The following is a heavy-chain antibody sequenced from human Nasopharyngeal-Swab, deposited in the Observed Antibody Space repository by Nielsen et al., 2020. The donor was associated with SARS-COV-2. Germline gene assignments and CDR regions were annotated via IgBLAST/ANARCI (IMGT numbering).Heavy chain of an antibody. J-gene: IGHJ4*02. D-gene: IGHD3-22*01. CDR2: ISASGAST. V-gene: IGHV3-23*01. Sequence: GESLKISCAASGFTFDDYGLSWVRQAPGKGLEWVSTISASGASTYYADSVKGRFTISRDNSKNTVYLQMNSLRAEDTAVYYCVKDLEVDTYSDTSGYLDYWGQGTPVIVSS. CDR3: VKDLEVDTYSDTSGYLDY. CDR1: GFTFDDYG.